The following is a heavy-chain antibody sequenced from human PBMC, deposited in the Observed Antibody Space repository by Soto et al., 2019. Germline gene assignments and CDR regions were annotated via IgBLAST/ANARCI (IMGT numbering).Heavy chain of an antibody. J-gene: IGHJ4*02. Sequence: GGSLRLSCAASGFTFSSYSMNWVRQAPGKGLEWVSSISSSSSYIYYADSVKGRFTISRDNAKNSLYLQMNSLRAEDTAVYYCARDRVVVVPAANDYWDQGTLVTVSS. D-gene: IGHD2-2*01. CDR1: GFTFSSYS. CDR3: ARDRVVVVPAANDY. CDR2: ISSSSSYI. V-gene: IGHV3-21*01.